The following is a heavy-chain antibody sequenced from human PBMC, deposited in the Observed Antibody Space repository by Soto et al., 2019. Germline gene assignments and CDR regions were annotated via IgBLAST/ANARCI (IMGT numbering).Heavy chain of an antibody. V-gene: IGHV3-30*18. CDR2: ISYDGSNK. J-gene: IGHJ4*02. Sequence: QVQLVESGGGVVQPGRSLRLSCAAAEFTFSSYGNQWVRQAPGKGLEWVAVISYDGSNKYYADSVKGRFTISRDNSKNPLYLQMNSLRAEDTAVYYCAKDGDYSSSWYWGQGTLVTVSS. CDR3: AKDGDYSSSWY. CDR1: EFTFSSYG. D-gene: IGHD6-13*01.